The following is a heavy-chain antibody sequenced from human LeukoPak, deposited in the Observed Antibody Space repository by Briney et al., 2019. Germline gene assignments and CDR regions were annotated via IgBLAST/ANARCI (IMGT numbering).Heavy chain of an antibody. Sequence: GGSLRLSCEASGISVSTTHISWVRQAPGKGLEWVSRIKSDGSSTSYADSVKGRFTISRDNAKNTLYLQMNSLRAEDTAVYYCARGFGYNYGYGWFDPWGQGTLVTVSS. CDR1: GISVSTTH. CDR3: ARGFGYNYGYGWFDP. D-gene: IGHD5-18*01. J-gene: IGHJ5*02. CDR2: IKSDGSST. V-gene: IGHV3-74*01.